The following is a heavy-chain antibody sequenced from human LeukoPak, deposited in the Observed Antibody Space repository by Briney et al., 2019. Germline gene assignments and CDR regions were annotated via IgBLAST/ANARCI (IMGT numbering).Heavy chain of an antibody. CDR2: INSDGSST. J-gene: IGHJ4*02. D-gene: IGHD5-18*01. CDR3: ARILSYGALRDY. V-gene: IGHV3-74*01. Sequence: GGSRTLSWVVSGFTLSSYWMHWVRQAPGKGLVWVSRINSDGSSTSYADSGKGRFTISRDNAKNTLYLQMNSLRAEDTAVYYCARILSYGALRDYWGQGTLVTVSS. CDR1: GFTLSSYW.